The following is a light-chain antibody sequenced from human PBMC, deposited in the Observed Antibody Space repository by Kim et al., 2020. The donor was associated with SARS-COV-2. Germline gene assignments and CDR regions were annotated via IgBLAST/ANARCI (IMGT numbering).Light chain of an antibody. CDR2: QDS. CDR3: QAWVSRTY. J-gene: IGLJ1*01. Sequence: SYELTQPPSVSVSPGQTASITCSGDKLGEKYACWYQQKPGQSPVLVIYQDSKRPSGIPERFSGSNSGNTATLTISGTQAMDEADYYCQAWVSRTYFGTG. CDR1: KLGEKY. V-gene: IGLV3-1*01.